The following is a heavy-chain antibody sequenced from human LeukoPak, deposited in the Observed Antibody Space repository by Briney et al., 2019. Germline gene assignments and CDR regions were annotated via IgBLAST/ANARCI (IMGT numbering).Heavy chain of an antibody. CDR1: GFTFSSYA. V-gene: IGHV3-23*01. J-gene: IGHJ4*02. CDR3: AKDLLLLWFREFDY. D-gene: IGHD3-10*01. CDR2: ISGSGGST. Sequence: GGSLRLSCAASGFTFSSYAMSGVRQAPGKGLEWVSAISGSGGSTYYADSVKGRFTISRDNSKNTLYLQMNSLRAEDTAVYYCAKDLLLLWFREFDYWGQGILVTVSS.